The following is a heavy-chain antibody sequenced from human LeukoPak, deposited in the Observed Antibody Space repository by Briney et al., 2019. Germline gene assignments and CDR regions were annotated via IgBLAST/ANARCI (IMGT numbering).Heavy chain of an antibody. V-gene: IGHV4-31*03. Sequence: NPSETLSLTCTVSGGSISSSSYYWGWIRQPPGKGLEWIGYIYYSGSTYYNPSLKSRVTISVDTSKNQFSLKLSSVTAADTAVYYCATRITYSNYVDFDYWGQGTLVTVSS. D-gene: IGHD4-11*01. CDR1: GGSISSSSYY. CDR2: IYYSGST. J-gene: IGHJ4*02. CDR3: ATRITYSNYVDFDY.